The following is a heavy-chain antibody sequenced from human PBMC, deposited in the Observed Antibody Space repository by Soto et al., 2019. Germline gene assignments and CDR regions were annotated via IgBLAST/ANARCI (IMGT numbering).Heavy chain of an antibody. CDR3: TTDSYSPMTLVRFAF. J-gene: IGHJ4*01. CDR1: GFTFSNAW. Sequence: GGSLRLSCAASGFTFSNAWRNWGRQAPGKGLEWGGRIKSKTDGGTTDFAALGKGRFAISRDDSKNMVYLQMNSLKLADTAIYYCTTDSYSPMTLVRFAFWGHGTLVPVSS. V-gene: IGHV3-15*07. D-gene: IGHD3-22*01. CDR2: IKSKTDGGTT.